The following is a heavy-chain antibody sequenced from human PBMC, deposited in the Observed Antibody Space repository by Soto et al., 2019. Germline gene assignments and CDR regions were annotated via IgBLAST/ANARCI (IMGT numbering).Heavy chain of an antibody. V-gene: IGHV1-8*01. CDR2: MNPNSGNT. CDR3: ARGFKKVTRRGEDAFDI. Sequence: ASVKVSCKASGYTFTSYDINWVRQATGQGLEWMGWMNPNSGNTGYAQKFQGRVTMTRNTSISTAYMELSSLRSEDTAVYYCARGFKKVTRRGEDAFDIWGQGTRVNVSS. CDR1: GYTFTSYD. J-gene: IGHJ3*02. D-gene: IGHD4-17*01.